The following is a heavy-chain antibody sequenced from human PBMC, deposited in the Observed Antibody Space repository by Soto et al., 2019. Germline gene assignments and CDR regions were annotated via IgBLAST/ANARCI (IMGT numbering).Heavy chain of an antibody. CDR2: IYYSGST. CDR3: AGLPREGADSRETNAFDI. J-gene: IGHJ3*02. D-gene: IGHD3-22*01. CDR1: GGSISSYY. Sequence: QVQLQESGPGLVKPSETLSLTCTVSGGSISSYYWSWIRQPPGKGLEWIGYIYYSGSTNYNPSLKSRVTISVDTSKNQFSLKLSSVTAADTAVYYCAGLPREGADSRETNAFDIWGQGTMVTVSS. V-gene: IGHV4-59*01.